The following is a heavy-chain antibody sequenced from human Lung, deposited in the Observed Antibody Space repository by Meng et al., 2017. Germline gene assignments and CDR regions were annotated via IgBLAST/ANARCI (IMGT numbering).Heavy chain of an antibody. V-gene: IGHV4-4*07. J-gene: IGHJ4*02. CDR2: INTSGST. CDR3: GRDRWGRGVVDY. D-gene: IGHD2-21*02. CDR1: GGCISGIC. Sequence: LLPESGPGLVKPSDTMSLNFTVSGGCISGICWSWVRTRDGKGLEWIGSINTSGSTDYNPSLQSRVTISANTSKNQFSLKLTSMTAADTAVYYCGRDRWGRGVVDYWGQGSLVTVSS.